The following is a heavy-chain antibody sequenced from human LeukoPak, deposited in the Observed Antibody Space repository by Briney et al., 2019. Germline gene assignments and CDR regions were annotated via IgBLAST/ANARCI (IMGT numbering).Heavy chain of an antibody. J-gene: IGHJ6*02. D-gene: IGHD5-18*01. Sequence: GGSLRLSCAASGFTFSDYYMSWIRQAPGKGLEWVSYISRSGSTIYYADSVKGRFTISRDNAKNSLYLQMNSLRAEDTAVYYCASSGYSYGHGYYGMDVWGQGTTVTVSS. CDR1: GFTFSDYY. CDR3: ASSGYSYGHGYYGMDV. CDR2: ISRSGSTI. V-gene: IGHV3-11*01.